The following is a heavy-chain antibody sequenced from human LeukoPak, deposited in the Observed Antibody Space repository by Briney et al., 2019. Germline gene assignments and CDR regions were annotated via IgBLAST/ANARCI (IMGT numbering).Heavy chain of an antibody. CDR3: ATARGVPGYQYFDH. J-gene: IGHJ4*02. CDR1: GFTFSSYW. CDR2: IEYDGSQR. Sequence: GGSLRLSCAASGFTFSSYWMGWVRQAPGKGLEWVAFIEYDGSQRHFADSVKGRFTISRDNSANTLYLQLNSLRVEDTAVYYCATARGVPGYQYFDHWGQGTLDTVSS. V-gene: IGHV3-30*02. D-gene: IGHD3-10*01.